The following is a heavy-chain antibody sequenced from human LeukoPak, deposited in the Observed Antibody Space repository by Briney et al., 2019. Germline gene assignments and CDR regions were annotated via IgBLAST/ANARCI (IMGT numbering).Heavy chain of an antibody. CDR1: GGPISSGDYY. Sequence: SQTLSLTCTVSGGPISSGDYYWSWIRQPPGKGLEWIGYIYYSGSTYYNPSLKSRVTISVDTSKNQFSLKLSSVTAADTAVYYCARDNWNDSRWYYFDYWGQGTLVTVSS. V-gene: IGHV4-30-4*01. CDR2: IYYSGST. J-gene: IGHJ4*02. CDR3: ARDNWNDSRWYYFDY. D-gene: IGHD1-20*01.